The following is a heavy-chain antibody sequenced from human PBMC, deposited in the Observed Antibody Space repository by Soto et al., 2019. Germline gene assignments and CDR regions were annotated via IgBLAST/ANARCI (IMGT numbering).Heavy chain of an antibody. Sequence: PGGSLILSCAASGFTFSSYCMHWVRQAPGKGLEWVAVIWYDGSNKYYADSVKGRFTISRDNSKNTLYLQMNSLRAEDTAVYYCAREVASQQLARDYYYMDVWGKGTTVTVSS. J-gene: IGHJ6*03. CDR3: AREVASQQLARDYYYMDV. CDR1: GFTFSSYC. V-gene: IGHV3-33*01. D-gene: IGHD6-13*01. CDR2: IWYDGSNK.